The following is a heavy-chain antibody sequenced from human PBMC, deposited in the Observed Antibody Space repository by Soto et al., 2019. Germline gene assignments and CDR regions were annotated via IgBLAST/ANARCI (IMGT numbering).Heavy chain of an antibody. CDR1: GGSISSGDYY. D-gene: IGHD2-8*02. Sequence: PSETLSLTWTVSGGSISSGDYYWSWIRQPPGTGLEWIGEINHSGSTNYNPSLKSRVTISVDTSKNQFSLKLTFVTAADTAVYYCARDKITGLFDYWGQGTLVTVSS. V-gene: IGHV4-39*07. CDR3: ARDKITGLFDY. CDR2: INHSGST. J-gene: IGHJ4*02.